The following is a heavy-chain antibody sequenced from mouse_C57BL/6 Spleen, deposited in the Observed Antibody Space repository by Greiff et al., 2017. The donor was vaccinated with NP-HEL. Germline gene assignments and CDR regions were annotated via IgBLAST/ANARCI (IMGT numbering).Heavy chain of an antibody. CDR2: IDPSDSYT. J-gene: IGHJ2*01. V-gene: IGHV1-69*01. CDR1: GYTFTSYW. CDR3: ATGPFDY. Sequence: QVQLQQPGAELVMPGASVKLSCKASGYTFTSYWMHWVKQRPGQGLEWIGEIDPSDSYTNYNQKFKGKSTLTVDKSSSTAYMQLSSLTSADSSVYYCATGPFDYWGQGTTLTVSS.